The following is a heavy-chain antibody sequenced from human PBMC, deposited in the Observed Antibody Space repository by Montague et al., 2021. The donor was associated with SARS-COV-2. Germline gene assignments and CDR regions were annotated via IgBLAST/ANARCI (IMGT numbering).Heavy chain of an antibody. Sequence: SETLSLTCTVSGGSISSFYWSWLRQPPGKGLEWIGYISDSGSTNYNPSLTSRVTMSVDMSKNQFSLKVNSVTAADTAVYYCARHYSATLPAVYWGQGTLVTVSS. J-gene: IGHJ4*02. CDR3: ARHYSATLPAVY. CDR1: GGSISSFY. V-gene: IGHV4-59*08. CDR2: ISDSGST. D-gene: IGHD2-15*01.